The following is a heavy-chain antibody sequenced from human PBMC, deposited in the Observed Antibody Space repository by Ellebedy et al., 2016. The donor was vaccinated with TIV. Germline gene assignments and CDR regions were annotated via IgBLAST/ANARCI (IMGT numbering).Heavy chain of an antibody. J-gene: IGHJ4*02. Sequence: GESLKISXAASGFTFSSHWMTWVRQAPGKGLEWVANIKQDGTEEYYVDSVKGRFTISRDNAKNSLYLQMNSLRAEDTAAYYCARTYQTAMVRGVISPCDYWGQGTLVTVSS. CDR2: IKQDGTEE. V-gene: IGHV3-7*01. D-gene: IGHD3-10*01. CDR1: GFTFSSHW. CDR3: ARTYQTAMVRGVISPCDY.